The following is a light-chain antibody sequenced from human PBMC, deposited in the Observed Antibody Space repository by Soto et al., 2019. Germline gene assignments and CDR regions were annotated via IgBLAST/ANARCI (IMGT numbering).Light chain of an antibody. J-gene: IGLJ1*01. Sequence: QSALTQPASVSGSPGQSITISCTGTSSDVGSYTLVSWYQQHPGEAPKLIIYEGSKRPSGVSNRLSGSKSVNTASLTISGLRAEDEADYYCCSYAGGLTSAGYVFGTATKLTVL. V-gene: IGLV2-23*01. CDR1: SSDVGSYTL. CDR2: EGS. CDR3: CSYAGGLTSAGYV.